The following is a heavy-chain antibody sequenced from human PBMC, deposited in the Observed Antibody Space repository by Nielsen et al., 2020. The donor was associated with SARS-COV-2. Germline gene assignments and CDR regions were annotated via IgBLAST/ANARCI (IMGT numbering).Heavy chain of an antibody. CDR3: ARDTRCSGGSCYLYYYYYMDV. CDR1: GYTFTSYA. CDR2: ISAYNGNT. J-gene: IGHJ6*03. D-gene: IGHD2-15*01. Sequence: ASVKVSCKASGYTFTSYAMNWVRQAPGQGLEWMGWISAYNGNTNYAQKLQGRVTMTTDTSTSTAYMELRSLRSDDTAVYYCARDTRCSGGSCYLYYYYYMDVWGKGTTVTVSS. V-gene: IGHV1-18*01.